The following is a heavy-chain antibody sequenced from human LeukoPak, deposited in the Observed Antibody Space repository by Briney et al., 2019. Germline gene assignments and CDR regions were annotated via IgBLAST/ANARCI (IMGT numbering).Heavy chain of an antibody. D-gene: IGHD1-26*01. CDR1: GFTFSSYG. Sequence: GGSLRLSCAASGFTFSSYGMSWVRQAPGKGLEWVSSISSSGGYIYYADSVKGRFTISRDNSKNTLYLQMNSLRAEDTAVYYWAEELLTSFLGATQSFDLWGQGRMVTDCS. CDR3: AEELLTSFLGATQSFDL. V-gene: IGHV3-21*01. CDR2: ISSSGGYI. J-gene: IGHJ3*01.